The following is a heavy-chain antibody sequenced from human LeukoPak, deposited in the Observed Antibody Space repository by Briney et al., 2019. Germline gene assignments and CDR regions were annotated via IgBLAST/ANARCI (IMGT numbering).Heavy chain of an antibody. D-gene: IGHD5-18*01. J-gene: IGHJ4*02. Sequence: SVEVSCKASGGTFSSYAISWVRQAPGQGLEWMGGIIPIFGTANYAQKFQGRVTITADESTSTAYMELSSLRSEDTAAYYCARAIGYSYGAYFDYWGQGTLVTVSS. CDR3: ARAIGYSYGAYFDY. CDR1: GGTFSSYA. CDR2: IIPIFGTA. V-gene: IGHV1-69*01.